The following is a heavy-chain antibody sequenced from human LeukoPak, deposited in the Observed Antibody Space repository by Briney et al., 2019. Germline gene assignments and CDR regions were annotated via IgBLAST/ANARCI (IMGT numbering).Heavy chain of an antibody. Sequence: SETLSLTCTVSGDSLSSYYWNWIRQPPGKGLEWIGHIYHSGSTSYNPSLKSRVTISMDTPKNQFSLKVTSVTAADTAVYYCTREYDSAGLPDYWGQGTLVTVSS. CDR3: TREYDSAGLPDY. CDR2: IYHSGST. V-gene: IGHV4-59*01. CDR1: GDSLSSYY. J-gene: IGHJ4*02. D-gene: IGHD3-22*01.